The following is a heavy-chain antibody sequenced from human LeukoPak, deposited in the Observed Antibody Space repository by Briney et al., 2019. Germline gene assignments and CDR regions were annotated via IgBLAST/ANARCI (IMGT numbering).Heavy chain of an antibody. V-gene: IGHV3-43D*03. Sequence: PGGSLRLSCAASGFSFEDYAMHWVRHAPGKGLEWVSLISWDGGSTYYADSVKGRFTISRDNSKNSLYLQMNSLRAEDTALYYCAKGYGDYVHYYYYYMDVWGKGTTVTVSS. CDR1: GFSFEDYA. CDR3: AKGYGDYVHYYYYYMDV. D-gene: IGHD4-17*01. CDR2: ISWDGGST. J-gene: IGHJ6*03.